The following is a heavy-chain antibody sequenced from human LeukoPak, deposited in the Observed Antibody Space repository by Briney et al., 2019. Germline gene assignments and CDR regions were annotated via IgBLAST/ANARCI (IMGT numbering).Heavy chain of an antibody. Sequence: PSETLSLTCAVSGYSISSGYYWGWIRPPPGKGLEWIGSIYHSGNTYHNPSLKSRVTISVDTSKNQFSLKLSSVTAADTALYYCARGRGGEYSSSWYYNWFDPWGQGTLVTVSS. D-gene: IGHD6-13*01. J-gene: IGHJ5*02. CDR2: IYHSGNT. V-gene: IGHV4-38-2*01. CDR1: GYSISSGYY. CDR3: ARGRGGEYSSSWYYNWFDP.